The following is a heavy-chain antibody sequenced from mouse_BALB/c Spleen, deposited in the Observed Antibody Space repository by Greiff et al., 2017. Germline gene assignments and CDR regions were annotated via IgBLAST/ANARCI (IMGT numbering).Heavy chain of an antibody. D-gene: IGHD1-1*01. Sequence: VKLQQSGAELVRPGTSVKMSCKAAGYTFTNYWIGWVKQRPGHGLEWIGDIYPGGGYTNYKEKFKGKATLTADTSSSTAYMQLSSLTSEDSAIYYCATYYYGSSLYYYAMDYWGQGTSVTVSS. J-gene: IGHJ4*01. CDR2: IYPGGGYT. V-gene: IGHV1-63*02. CDR1: GYTFTNYW. CDR3: ATYYYGSSLYYYAMDY.